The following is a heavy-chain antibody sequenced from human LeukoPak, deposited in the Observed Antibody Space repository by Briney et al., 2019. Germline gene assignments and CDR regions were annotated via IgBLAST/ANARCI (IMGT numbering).Heavy chain of an antibody. D-gene: IGHD5-18*01. V-gene: IGHV3-30*02. CDR3: AKDWLTAMVFFFDY. CDR2: IRYDGSNK. CDR1: GFTFSSYG. Sequence: SEGSLRLSCAASGFTFSSYGMHWVRQAPGKGLEWVAFIRYDGSNKYYADSVKGRFTISRDNSKNTLYLQMNSLRAEDTAVYYCAKDWLTAMVFFFDYWGQGTLVTVSS. J-gene: IGHJ4*02.